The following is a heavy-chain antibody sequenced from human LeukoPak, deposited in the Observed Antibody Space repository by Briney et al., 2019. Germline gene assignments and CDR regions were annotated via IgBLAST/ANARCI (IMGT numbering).Heavy chain of an antibody. CDR3: ARVGYFDY. J-gene: IGHJ4*02. Sequence: PGGSLRLSCEASGFTFSRYWMHWVRQAPGKGLVWVSRINSDGSRTTYADSVRGRFTISRDNAKNTLYLQMNSLRAEDTAVYYCARVGYFDYWGQGTLVTVSS. CDR2: INSDGSRT. V-gene: IGHV3-74*01. CDR1: GFTFSRYW.